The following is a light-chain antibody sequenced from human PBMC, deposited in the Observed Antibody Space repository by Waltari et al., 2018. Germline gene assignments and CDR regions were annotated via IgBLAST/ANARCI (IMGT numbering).Light chain of an antibody. V-gene: IGKV3-15*01. CDR1: QNVNRN. CDR3: QHYNNWPRT. CDR2: GAS. J-gene: IGKJ1*01. Sequence: ETVMTQSPDTLSVSPGDRATLSCRASQNVNRNLAWYQKKRGQAPRLLISGASARAAGIPPRFSGGGSGTEFTLTISSLQSEDFAVYYCQHYNNWPRTFGQGTKVEIK.